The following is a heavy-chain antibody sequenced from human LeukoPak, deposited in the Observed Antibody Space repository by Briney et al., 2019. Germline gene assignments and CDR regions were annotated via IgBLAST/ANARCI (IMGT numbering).Heavy chain of an antibody. D-gene: IGHD3-10*01. V-gene: IGHV4-59*01. CDR1: GGSISSYY. J-gene: IGHJ4*02. CDR3: VRVRLTVVRGVNEANYFDY. Sequence: SETLSLTCTVSGGSISSYYWSWIRQSPGKGLEWIGYIYYSGSTNYIPSLKSRVSISVDTSKNQISLKLRSVTATDTAVYYCVRVRLTVVRGVNEANYFDYWGQGTLVTVSS. CDR2: IYYSGST.